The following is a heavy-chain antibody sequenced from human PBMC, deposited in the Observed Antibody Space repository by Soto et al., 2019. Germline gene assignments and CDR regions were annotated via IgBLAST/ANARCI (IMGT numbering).Heavy chain of an antibody. D-gene: IGHD2-21*01. V-gene: IGHV4-39*01. CDR3: ARQPTTGDTDLWFDP. J-gene: IGHJ5*02. CDR1: GGSISTSRSY. Sequence: PSETLSLTCSVSGGSISTSRSYWAWIRQPPGKGLEWLANIFYSGSTFYNTSLASRDSVSVDTSKNEFSLKLRSVTAAYTAVYYCARQPTTGDTDLWFDPWGQGTLVTVSS. CDR2: IFYSGST.